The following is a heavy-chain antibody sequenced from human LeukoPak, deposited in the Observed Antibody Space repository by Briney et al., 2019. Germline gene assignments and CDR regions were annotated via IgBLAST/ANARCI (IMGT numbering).Heavy chain of an antibody. J-gene: IGHJ4*02. CDR2: INPSGGST. CDR3: TIPGPTGSSDY. Sequence: ASVKVSCKASGYSFTSYHIHWVRQAPGQGLEWMGFINPSGGSTNYAQKFQGRVTMTEDTSTDTGYMELRSLRSDDTAIYYCTIPGPTGSSDYWGQGTVVSVSS. V-gene: IGHV1-46*01. D-gene: IGHD1-20*01. CDR1: GYSFTSYH.